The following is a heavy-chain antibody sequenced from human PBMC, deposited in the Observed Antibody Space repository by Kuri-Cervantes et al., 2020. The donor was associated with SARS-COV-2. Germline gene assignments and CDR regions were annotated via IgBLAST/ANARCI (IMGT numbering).Heavy chain of an antibody. CDR3: ARGEYSSSYYYYYYYMDV. Sequence: GGSLRLSCAASGFTFSSYGMHWVRQAPGKGLEWVAVIWYDGSNKYYADSVKGRFTISRDNSKNTLYLQMNSLRAEDTAVYYCARGEYSSSYYYYYYYMDVWGKGTTVTVSS. D-gene: IGHD6-6*01. V-gene: IGHV3-30*19. CDR2: IWYDGSNK. CDR1: GFTFSSYG. J-gene: IGHJ6*03.